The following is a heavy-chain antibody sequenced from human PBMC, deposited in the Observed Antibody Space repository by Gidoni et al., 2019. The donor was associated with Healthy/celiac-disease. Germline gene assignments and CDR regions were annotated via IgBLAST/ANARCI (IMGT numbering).Heavy chain of an antibody. D-gene: IGHD2-2*01. Sequence: QLPLQESGPGLVKPSETLSLTCTVSGGSISSSSYYWGWIRQPPGKGLEWIGSIYYSGSTYYNPSLKSRVTISVDTSKNQFSLKLSSVTAADTAVYYCAKSGYCSSTSCVGYFDYWGQGTLVTVSS. J-gene: IGHJ4*02. CDR1: GGSISSSSYY. CDR2: IYYSGST. V-gene: IGHV4-39*07. CDR3: AKSGYCSSTSCVGYFDY.